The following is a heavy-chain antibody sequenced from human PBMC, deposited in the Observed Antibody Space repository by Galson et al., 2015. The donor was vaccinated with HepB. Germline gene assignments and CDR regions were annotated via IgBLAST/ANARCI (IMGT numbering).Heavy chain of an antibody. Sequence: SLRLSCAASGFTFSGSAVHWVRQASGKGLEWVGRIRSKANNYATAYGAPVKGRFTISRDDSKNTAYLQMNSLQTEDTVVYYCTRRSTDDSSGYYVSWGQGIVVTVSS. J-gene: IGHJ5*02. CDR3: TRRSTDDSSGYYVS. D-gene: IGHD3-22*01. V-gene: IGHV3-73*01. CDR2: IRSKANNYAT. CDR1: GFTFSGSA.